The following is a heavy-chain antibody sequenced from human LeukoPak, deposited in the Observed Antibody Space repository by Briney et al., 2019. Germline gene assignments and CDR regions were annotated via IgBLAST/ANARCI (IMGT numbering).Heavy chain of an antibody. CDR1: GYTFTSYG. J-gene: IGHJ6*03. CDR2: ISAYNGNT. CDR3: ARDQRLVTAQYYYYYMDV. D-gene: IGHD4-11*01. V-gene: IGHV1-18*01. Sequence: ASVKVSCKASGYTFTSYGISWVRQAPGQGLEWMGWISAYNGNTNYAQKLQGRVTMTTDTSTSTAYMELRSLRSDDTAVYYCARDQRLVTAQYYYYYMDVWGKGTTVTVSS.